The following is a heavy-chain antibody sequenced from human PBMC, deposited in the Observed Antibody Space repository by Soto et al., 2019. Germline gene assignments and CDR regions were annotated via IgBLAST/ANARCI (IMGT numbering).Heavy chain of an antibody. CDR2: IYYSGST. Sequence: PSGTLSLTCTVSGGSISSYYWSWIRQPPGKGLEWIGYIYYSGSTNYNPSLKSRVTISVDTSKNQFSLKLSSVTAADTAVYYCAVLPYRDRFDYWGQGTLGTVFS. J-gene: IGHJ4*02. CDR3: AVLPYRDRFDY. V-gene: IGHV4-59*08. D-gene: IGHD4-17*01. CDR1: GGSISSYY.